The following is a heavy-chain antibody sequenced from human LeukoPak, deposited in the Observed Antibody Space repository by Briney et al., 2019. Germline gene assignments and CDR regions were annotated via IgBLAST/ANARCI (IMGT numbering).Heavy chain of an antibody. CDR2: ISNPSSTK. V-gene: IGHV3-11*04. CDR1: GFIFSDYY. D-gene: IGHD3-3*01. Sequence: GGSLRLSCDASGFIFSDYYMSWARQAPGKGLEWISYISNPSSTKYYADSVKGRFTISRDNAKNSLYLQMNSLRAEDTAVYYCARDTDDFQGLDIWGQGTRVTVSS. CDR3: ARDTDDFQGLDI. J-gene: IGHJ3*02.